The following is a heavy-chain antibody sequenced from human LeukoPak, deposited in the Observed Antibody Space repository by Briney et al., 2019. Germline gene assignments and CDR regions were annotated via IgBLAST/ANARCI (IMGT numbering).Heavy chain of an antibody. CDR1: GGSISGYF. CDR2: IHDNGDS. Sequence: PSETLSLTCAVSGGSISGYFWSWLRQPAGKGLEGIGRIHDNGDSNHKPSLQIRVTMALDTSGNQVSLKLTSVTAADTAVYYCARAASGCGGTCPSDHWGPGTLVTVSS. J-gene: IGHJ4*02. V-gene: IGHV4-4*07. D-gene: IGHD2-15*01. CDR3: ARAASGCGGTCPSDH.